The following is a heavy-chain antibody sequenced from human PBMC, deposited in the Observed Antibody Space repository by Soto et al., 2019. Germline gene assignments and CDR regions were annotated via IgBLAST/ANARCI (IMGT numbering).Heavy chain of an antibody. D-gene: IGHD2-15*01. CDR3: AKDPLDIVVVVAATVSVNWFDP. Sequence: GGSLRLSCAASGFTFSSYAMSWVRQAPGKGLEWVSAISGSGGSTYYADSVKGRFTISRDNSKNTLYLQMNSLRAEDTAVYYCAKDPLDIVVVVAATVSVNWFDPWGQGTLVTVSS. CDR1: GFTFSSYA. CDR2: ISGSGGST. J-gene: IGHJ5*02. V-gene: IGHV3-23*01.